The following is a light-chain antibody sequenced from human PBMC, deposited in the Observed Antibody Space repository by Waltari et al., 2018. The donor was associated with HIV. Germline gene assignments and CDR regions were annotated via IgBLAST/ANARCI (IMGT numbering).Light chain of an antibody. CDR1: QSLSAN. CDR3: QQYNKWPPYT. Sequence: EIMLTQSPDTLSVSPGESATLSCRASQSLSANLAWYQQKPGQPSRLLIYAASTRATGVPARFSGRGSGTEFTLTISGLQSDDSATYYCQQYNKWPPYTFGQGTKVEIK. J-gene: IGKJ2*01. CDR2: AAS. V-gene: IGKV3-15*01.